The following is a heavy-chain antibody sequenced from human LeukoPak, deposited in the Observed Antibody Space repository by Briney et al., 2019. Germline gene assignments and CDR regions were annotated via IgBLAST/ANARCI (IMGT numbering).Heavy chain of an antibody. V-gene: IGHV4-34*01. D-gene: IGHD4/OR15-4a*01. J-gene: IGHJ6*02. CDR2: INRNGNT. Sequence: SETLSLTCAVYGGSFTGYYWSWIRQPPGKGLEWVGEINRNGNTNYNPSLKSRVTISVDTSKNQFSLKLNSATAADTAVYYCAREDPQTKVPEGMDVWGQGTTVTVSS. CDR1: GGSFTGYY. CDR3: AREDPQTKVPEGMDV.